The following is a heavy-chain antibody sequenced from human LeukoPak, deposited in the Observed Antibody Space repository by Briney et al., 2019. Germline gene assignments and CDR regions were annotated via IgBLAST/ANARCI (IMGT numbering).Heavy chain of an antibody. D-gene: IGHD5-18*01. CDR2: IYTTGST. CDR3: ARDLGGYNYGYSFDY. Sequence: PSETLSLTCTVSGGSVSGYYWNWIRQPAGRGLEWIGRIYTTGSTNYNPSLKSRVTMSVDTSKNQFSLKLFSVTAADTAVYYRARDLGGYNYGYSFDYWGQGTLVTVSS. CDR1: GGSVSGYY. V-gene: IGHV4-4*07. J-gene: IGHJ4*02.